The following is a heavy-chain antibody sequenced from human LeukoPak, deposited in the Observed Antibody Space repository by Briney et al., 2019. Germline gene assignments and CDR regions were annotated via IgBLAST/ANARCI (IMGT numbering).Heavy chain of an antibody. J-gene: IGHJ4*02. V-gene: IGHV3-48*04. CDR2: IRSSSSTI. D-gene: IGHD3-3*01. CDR3: ARDGPYYDFWSGYVPESYYFDY. Sequence: GGSLRLSCAASGFTFSSYSMNWVRQAPGKGLEWVSYIRSSSSTIYYADSVKGRFTISRDNAKNSLYLQMNSLRAEDTAVYYCARDGPYYDFWSGYVPESYYFDYWGQGTLVTVSS. CDR1: GFTFSSYS.